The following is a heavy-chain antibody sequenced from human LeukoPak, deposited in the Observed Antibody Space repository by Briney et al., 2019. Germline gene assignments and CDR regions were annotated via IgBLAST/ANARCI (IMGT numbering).Heavy chain of an antibody. J-gene: IGHJ5*02. D-gene: IGHD5-12*01. CDR3: ARDWGAYGYSWFDP. Sequence: AASVKVSCKASEYTFTAYYLHWVRQAPGQGLEWMGWINPNSGGVNYAQRFQGRVTMTRDTSISTAYMELNRLRSDDTAVYYCARDWGAYGYSWFDPWGQGTLVTVSS. CDR2: INPNSGGV. V-gene: IGHV1-2*02. CDR1: EYTFTAYY.